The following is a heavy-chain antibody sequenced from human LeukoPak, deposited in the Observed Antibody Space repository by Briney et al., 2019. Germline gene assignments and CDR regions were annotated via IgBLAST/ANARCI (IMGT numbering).Heavy chain of an antibody. CDR2: IRYDGSNK. CDR1: GFTFSSYG. J-gene: IGHJ4*02. CDR3: AKDPSYYYDSSGYYYFDY. V-gene: IGHV3-30*02. Sequence: GGSLRLSCAASGFTFSSYGMHWVRQAPGKGLEWVAFIRYDGSNKYYADSVKGRFTISRDNSKNTLYLQMNSLRAEDTAVYYCAKDPSYYYDSSGYYYFDYWGQGTLVTVSS. D-gene: IGHD3-22*01.